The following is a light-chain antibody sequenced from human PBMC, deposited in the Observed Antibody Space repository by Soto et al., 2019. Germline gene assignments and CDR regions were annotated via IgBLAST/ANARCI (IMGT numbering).Light chain of an antibody. Sequence: EIVLTQSPDTLSLSPGERATLSCRASQSVSSALLAWYQQKPGQAPRLLIYRASTRATGIPDRFTGSGSETDFTLTISRLEPEDFAVYYRQQYESSSLTFGGGTKVEIK. V-gene: IGKV3-20*01. CDR3: QQYESSSLT. CDR2: RAS. CDR1: QSVSSAL. J-gene: IGKJ4*01.